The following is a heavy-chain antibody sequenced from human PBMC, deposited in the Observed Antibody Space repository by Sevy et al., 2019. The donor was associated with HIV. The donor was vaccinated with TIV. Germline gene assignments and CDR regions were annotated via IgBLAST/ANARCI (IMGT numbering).Heavy chain of an antibody. Sequence: GGSLRLSCAASGFTVNSNYMTWVRQAPGKGLEGVSAIHSVDTNYHADSVKDRFTITRDNVKNKLYLHMSSLRAEDTAVYYCARGKSGYGYALNYWGQGTLVTVSS. CDR1: GFTVNSNY. J-gene: IGHJ4*02. CDR2: IHSVDTN. CDR3: ARGKSGYGYALNY. V-gene: IGHV3-66*01. D-gene: IGHD5-18*01.